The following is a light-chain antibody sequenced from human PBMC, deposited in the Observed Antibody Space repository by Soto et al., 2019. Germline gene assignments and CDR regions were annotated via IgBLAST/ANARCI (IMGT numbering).Light chain of an antibody. CDR2: AAS. Sequence: DIQMTQSPSSLSASVGDRVTITCRASQSITSYLSWYQQQPGKAPKLLIYAASSSQSGVPSRFSGSGSGTDFTLTISSLQPEDFATFFCQQGYSAPITFGQGTRLEIK. J-gene: IGKJ5*01. CDR1: QSITSY. CDR3: QQGYSAPIT. V-gene: IGKV1-39*01.